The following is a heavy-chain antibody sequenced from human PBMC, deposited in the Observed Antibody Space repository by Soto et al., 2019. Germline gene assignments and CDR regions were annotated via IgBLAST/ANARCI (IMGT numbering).Heavy chain of an antibody. CDR1: GFTFRNFA. CDR3: SKEAEESVNEPIPGDC. D-gene: IGHD1-1*01. CDR2: ISGSGRMT. J-gene: IGHJ4*02. Sequence: EAQLVESGGDLVQPRGSLRLSCAASGFTFRNFAMTWVRQAPGKGLEWVSGISGSGRMTYYAHSVKGRFTVSRDNSKNSLYVQMDSLRAADTAGSYCSKEAEESVNEPIPGDCWGKGTVVTVSS. V-gene: IGHV3-23*04.